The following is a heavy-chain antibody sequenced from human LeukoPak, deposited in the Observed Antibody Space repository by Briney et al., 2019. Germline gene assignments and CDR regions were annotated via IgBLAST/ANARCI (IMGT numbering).Heavy chain of an antibody. D-gene: IGHD3-9*01. J-gene: IGHJ4*02. Sequence: GGSLRLSCAASGFTFSSYAMHWVRQAPGKGLEWVSSISSSSSYIYYADSVKGRFTISRDNAKNSLYLQMNSLRAEDTAVYYCARVDYDILTGYQPQFDYWGQGTLVTVSS. CDR1: GFTFSSYA. CDR3: ARVDYDILTGYQPQFDY. V-gene: IGHV3-21*01. CDR2: ISSSSSYI.